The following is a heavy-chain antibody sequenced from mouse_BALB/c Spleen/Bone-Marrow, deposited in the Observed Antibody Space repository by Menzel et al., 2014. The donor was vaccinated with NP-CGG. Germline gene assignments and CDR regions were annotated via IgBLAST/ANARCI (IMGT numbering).Heavy chain of an antibody. CDR3: ARRGISTSEGVGAMDY. Sequence: EVKVEESGGGLVKLGGSLKLSCAASGFTFSSYYMSWVRQTPEKRLELVAATISNGGGTYYPDTMKGRFIISRDNAKNTLYLQMSSLKSEDTALYYCARRGISTSEGVGAMDYWGQGTSVTVSS. V-gene: IGHV5-6-2*01. CDR2: TISNGGGT. CDR1: GFTFSSYY. J-gene: IGHJ4*01. D-gene: IGHD1-1*01.